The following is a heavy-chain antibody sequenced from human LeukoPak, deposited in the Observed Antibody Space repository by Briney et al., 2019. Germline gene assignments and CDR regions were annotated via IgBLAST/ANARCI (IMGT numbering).Heavy chain of an antibody. CDR3: ARFGGTFDY. CDR2: IYHSGST. D-gene: IGHD3-16*01. V-gene: IGHV4-38-2*01. CDR1: GYSIRSGYY. J-gene: IGHJ4*02. Sequence: SETLSLTCAVSGYSIRSGYYWGWIRQPPGKGLEWIGSIYHSGSTYYNPSLKSRVTISVDTSKNQFSLKLISVTTADTAVYYCARFGGTFDYWGQGTLVTVSS.